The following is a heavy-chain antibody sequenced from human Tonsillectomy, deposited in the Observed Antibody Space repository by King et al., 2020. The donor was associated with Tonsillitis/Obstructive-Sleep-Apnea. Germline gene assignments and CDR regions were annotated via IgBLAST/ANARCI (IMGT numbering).Heavy chain of an antibody. CDR3: ARDRETTMVRGVITAWDY. CDR1: GGPFSGYY. J-gene: IGHJ4*02. Sequence: VQLQQWGAGLLKPSETLSLTCAVYGGPFSGYYWSWIRQPPGKGLEWIGEINHSGSTNYNPSLKSRVTISVDTSKNQFSLKLSSVTAADTAVYYCARDRETTMVRGVITAWDYWGQGTLVTVSS. CDR2: INHSGST. D-gene: IGHD3-10*01. V-gene: IGHV4-34*01.